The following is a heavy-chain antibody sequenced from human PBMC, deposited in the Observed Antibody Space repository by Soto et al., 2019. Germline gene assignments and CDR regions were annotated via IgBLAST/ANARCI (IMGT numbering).Heavy chain of an antibody. Sequence: QVQLVQSGAEVKKPGSSAKVSCKASGGTFNNYAINWVRQAPGEGLEWMGGIIPISGTTNYARKFQGRVTIIAYKSTSTVYMELTSLRSEDTALYYCARWGGLSCSGGSCFKKPFDYWGQGTLVTVSS. V-gene: IGHV1-69*06. CDR3: ARWGGLSCSGGSCFKKPFDY. CDR2: IIPISGTT. J-gene: IGHJ4*02. CDR1: GGTFNNYA. D-gene: IGHD2-15*01.